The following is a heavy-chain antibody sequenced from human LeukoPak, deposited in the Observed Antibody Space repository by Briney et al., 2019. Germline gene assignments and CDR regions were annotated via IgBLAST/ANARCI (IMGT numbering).Heavy chain of an antibody. CDR2: IDWDDDK. CDR1: GFSLSTSGMC. V-gene: IGHV2-70*11. D-gene: IGHD2-15*01. J-gene: IGHJ4*02. Sequence: SGPTLVNPTQTLTLTCTFSGFSLSTSGMCVSWIRQPPRKALEWLARIDWDDDKYYSTSLKTRLTISKDTSKNQVVLTMTNMDPVDTATHYCARITDCSGGSCYIDYWGQGTLVTAPS. CDR3: ARITDCSGGSCYIDY.